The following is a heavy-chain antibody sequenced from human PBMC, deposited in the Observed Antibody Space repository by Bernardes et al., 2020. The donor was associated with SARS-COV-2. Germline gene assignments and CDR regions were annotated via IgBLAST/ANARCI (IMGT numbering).Heavy chain of an antibody. Sequence: SETLSLTCAVNGGSSSSYYLTWIRQPPGKGLEWIGEINHSGTTNYNPSLKSRVTISEEMSKNYFSLKLTSVTAADTAVYYCREYHLLDTTDYWGQGTLVIVSS. D-gene: IGHD2-2*01. CDR3: REYHLLDTTDY. J-gene: IGHJ4*02. CDR2: INHSGTT. CDR1: GGSSSSYY. V-gene: IGHV4-34*01.